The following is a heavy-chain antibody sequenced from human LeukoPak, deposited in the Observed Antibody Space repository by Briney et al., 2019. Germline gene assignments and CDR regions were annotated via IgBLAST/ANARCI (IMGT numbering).Heavy chain of an antibody. Sequence: SETLSLTCTVSGGSISSYYWSWIRQPPGKGLEWIGYIYYSGSTNYNPSLKSRVTISVDTSKNQFSLKLGSVTAADTAVYYCARINDFWSGYFHHDYWGQGTLVTVSS. CDR1: GGSISSYY. CDR3: ARINDFWSGYFHHDY. CDR2: IYYSGST. J-gene: IGHJ4*02. V-gene: IGHV4-59*01. D-gene: IGHD3-3*01.